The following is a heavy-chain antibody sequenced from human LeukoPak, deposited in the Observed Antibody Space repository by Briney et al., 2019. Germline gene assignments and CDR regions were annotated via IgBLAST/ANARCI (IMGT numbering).Heavy chain of an antibody. J-gene: IGHJ4*02. CDR1: GFTFSRYA. V-gene: IGHV3-23*01. Sequence: PGGSLRLSCAASGFTFSRYAMSWVRQAPGKGLQWVSGIFGSGGSTHYADSVKGRFTISRDNSKNTVYLQMNSLRAEDTAVYYCAKTTTGYTTGRFPGWPVDYWGQGTLVTVSS. CDR2: IFGSGGST. D-gene: IGHD6-19*01. CDR3: AKTTTGYTTGRFPGWPVDY.